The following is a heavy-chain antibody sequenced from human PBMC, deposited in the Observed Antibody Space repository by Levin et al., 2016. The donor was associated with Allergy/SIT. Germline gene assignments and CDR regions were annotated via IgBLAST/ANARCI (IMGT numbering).Heavy chain of an antibody. J-gene: IGHJ3*02. D-gene: IGHD2-2*01. CDR3: AKDHVYCITTSCYQAFDI. CDR2: ISGSGDST. V-gene: IGHV3-23*01. Sequence: VRQAPGKGLEWVSTISGSGDSTSYADSLKGRFTISRDNSKNTLYLQMSSLGAEDTAVYYCAKDHVYCITTSCYQAFDIWGQGTMVTVSS.